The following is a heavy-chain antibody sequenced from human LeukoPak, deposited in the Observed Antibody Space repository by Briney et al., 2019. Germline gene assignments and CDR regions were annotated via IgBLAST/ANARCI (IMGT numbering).Heavy chain of an antibody. Sequence: PGGSLRLSCAASGFTFSSYGMHWVRQAPGKGLEWVAVISYDGSNKYYADSVKGRFTISRDNSKNTLYLQMNSLRAEDTAVYYCADTGPHDAFDIWGQGTMVTVSS. V-gene: IGHV3-30*03. CDR1: GFTFSSYG. J-gene: IGHJ3*02. CDR2: ISYDGSNK. CDR3: ADTGPHDAFDI. D-gene: IGHD5-18*01.